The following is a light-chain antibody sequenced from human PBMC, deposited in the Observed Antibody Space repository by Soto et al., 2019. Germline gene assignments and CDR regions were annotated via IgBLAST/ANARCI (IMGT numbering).Light chain of an antibody. CDR3: AAWDDGLSGPI. J-gene: IGLJ2*01. CDR1: RSSVGSNT. CDR2: RNN. V-gene: IGLV1-44*01. Sequence: QSVLTQPPSASGTPGQRVTISCSGSRSSVGSNTVSWYQHLPGAAPKLLIYRNNQRPSGVPDRFSGSKSGTSASLAISGLQSEDEADYYCAAWDDGLSGPIFGGGTKVTVL.